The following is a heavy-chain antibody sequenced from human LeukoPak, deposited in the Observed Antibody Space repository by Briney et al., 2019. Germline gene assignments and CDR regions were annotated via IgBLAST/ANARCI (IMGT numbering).Heavy chain of an antibody. CDR3: ARGEVTTYCGGDCYGPPDY. D-gene: IGHD2-21*01. CDR1: GFTFSSYS. V-gene: IGHV3-48*01. CDR2: ISSSSSTI. J-gene: IGHJ4*02. Sequence: PGGSLRLSCAASGFTFSSYSMNWVRQAPGKGLEWVSYISSSSSTIYYADSVKGRFTISRDNAKNSLYLQMNSLRAEDTAVYYCARGEVTTYCGGDCYGPPDYWGQGTLVTVSS.